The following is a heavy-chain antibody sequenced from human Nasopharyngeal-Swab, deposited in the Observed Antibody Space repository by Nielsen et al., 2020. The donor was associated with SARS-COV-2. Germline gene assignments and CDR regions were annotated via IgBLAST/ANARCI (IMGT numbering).Heavy chain of an antibody. V-gene: IGHV4-34*01. J-gene: IGHJ6*02. CDR3: ASIPYSSSWYDYYYGMDV. Sequence: RQAPGKGLEWIGEINHSGSTNYNPSLKSRVTISVDTSKNQFSLKLSSVTAADTAVYYCASIPYSSSWYDYYYGMDVWGQGTTVTVSS. CDR2: INHSGST. D-gene: IGHD6-13*01.